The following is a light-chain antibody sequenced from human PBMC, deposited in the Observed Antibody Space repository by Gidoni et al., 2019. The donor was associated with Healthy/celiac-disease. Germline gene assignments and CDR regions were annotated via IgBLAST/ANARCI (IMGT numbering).Light chain of an antibody. CDR2: STT. CDR3: LLYYGGAQPSYV. J-gene: IGLJ1*01. CDR1: PGAVTSGDY. Sequence: QTVVTQEHSLTVSPGGPVTLTCASSPGAVTSGDYPNSFQQKPGPAPRALIYSTTNKQAWTPARFSGSLLGGKAALTLSGVQPEDEAEYYCLLYYGGAQPSYVFGTGTKVTVL. V-gene: IGLV7-43*01.